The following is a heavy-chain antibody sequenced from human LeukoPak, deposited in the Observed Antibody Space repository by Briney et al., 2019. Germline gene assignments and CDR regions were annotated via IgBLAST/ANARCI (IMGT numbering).Heavy chain of an antibody. CDR2: IYYSGST. J-gene: IGHJ6*03. CDR1: GGSISSTDHY. Sequence: PSETLSLTCTVSGGSISSTDHYWGWIRQPPRKGLEWIGSIYYSGSTYYDPSLKSRVTISVDTSKNQFSLKLSSVTAADTAVYYCARIVAFARGGYYYMDVWGKGTTVTVSS. V-gene: IGHV4-39*07. D-gene: IGHD3-22*01. CDR3: ARIVAFARGGYYYMDV.